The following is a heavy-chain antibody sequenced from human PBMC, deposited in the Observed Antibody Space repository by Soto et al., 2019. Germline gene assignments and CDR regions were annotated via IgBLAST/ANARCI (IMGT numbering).Heavy chain of an antibody. CDR3: AKYGHYFLDY. D-gene: IGHD4-17*01. CDR2: INAGNGNT. J-gene: IGHJ4*02. Sequence: ASVKVSCKASGYTFTGYAMHWVRQAPGQRLEWMGWINAGNGNTKYSQKFQGRFTISRDNAKNSLYLQMNSLRAEDTAVYYCAKYGHYFLDYWGQGTLVTVSS. V-gene: IGHV1-3*01. CDR1: GYTFTGYA.